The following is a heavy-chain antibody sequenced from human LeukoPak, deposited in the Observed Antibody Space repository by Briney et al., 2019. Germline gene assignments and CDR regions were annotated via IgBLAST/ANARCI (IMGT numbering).Heavy chain of an antibody. D-gene: IGHD3-22*01. J-gene: IGHJ5*02. CDR2: VSGSGGST. CDR3: ARSAYYDSRGYYYDH. CDR1: GFTFSSYA. V-gene: IGHV3-23*01. Sequence: SGGSLRLSCAASGFTFSSYAMSRVRQAPGKGLEWVSAVSGSGGSTYYADSVKGRFTISRDNARKTLDLQMNSLKVEDTAVYFCARSAYYDSRGYYYDHWGQGTLVAVSS.